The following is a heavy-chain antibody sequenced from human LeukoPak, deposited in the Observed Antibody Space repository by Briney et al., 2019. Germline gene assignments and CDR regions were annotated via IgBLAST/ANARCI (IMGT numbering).Heavy chain of an antibody. CDR3: AKDRNSGYDSPFDY. CDR2: ISWNSGSI. J-gene: IGHJ4*02. CDR1: GFTFDDYD. D-gene: IGHD5-12*01. V-gene: IGHV3-9*01. Sequence: GRSLRLSCAASGFTFDDYDMHWVRQATGKGLEWVSGISWNSGSIGYADSVKGRFAISRDNAKNSLYLQMNSLRAEDTALYYCAKDRNSGYDSPFDYWGQGTLVTVSS.